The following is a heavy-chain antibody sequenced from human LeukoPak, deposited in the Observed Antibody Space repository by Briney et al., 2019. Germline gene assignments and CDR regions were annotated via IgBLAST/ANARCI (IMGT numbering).Heavy chain of an antibody. J-gene: IGHJ6*03. Sequence: SVKVSCKASGGTFSSYATSWVRQAPGQGLEWMGGIIPIFGTANYAQKFQGRVTITADESTSTAYMELSSLRSEDTAVYYCARRADSSGTYYYYYMDVWGEGTTVTVSS. D-gene: IGHD3-22*01. CDR1: GGTFSSYA. V-gene: IGHV1-69*01. CDR2: IIPIFGTA. CDR3: ARRADSSGTYYYYYMDV.